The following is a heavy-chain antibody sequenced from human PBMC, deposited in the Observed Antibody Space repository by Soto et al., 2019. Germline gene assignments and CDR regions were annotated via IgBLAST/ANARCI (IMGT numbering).Heavy chain of an antibody. J-gene: IGHJ5*02. V-gene: IGHV4-39*01. CDR2: IYYSGST. CDR1: GGSISSSSYY. CDR3: ARQHIVVVPAATSGWFDP. D-gene: IGHD2-2*01. Sequence: QLQLQESGPGLVKPSETLSLTCTVSGGSISSSSYYWGWIRQPPGKGLEWIGSIYYSGSTYYNPSIKSRVTISVDTSKNQFSLKLSSVTAADTAVYYCARQHIVVVPAATSGWFDPWGQGTLVTVSS.